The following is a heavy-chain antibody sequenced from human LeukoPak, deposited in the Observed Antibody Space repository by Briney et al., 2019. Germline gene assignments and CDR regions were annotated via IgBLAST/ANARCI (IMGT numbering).Heavy chain of an antibody. D-gene: IGHD3-10*01. CDR2: IWYDGSNK. J-gene: IGHJ4*02. CDR3: ARDIDGSGPEY. V-gene: IGHV3-33*01. CDR1: GFTFSSRG. Sequence: PGRSLRLSCAASGFTFSSRGMHWVRQAPGKGLEWVAVIWYDGSNKFYADSVKGRFTISRDNSKNTLYMQMDSLRAEDTAVYYCARDIDGSGPEYWGQGTLVTVSS.